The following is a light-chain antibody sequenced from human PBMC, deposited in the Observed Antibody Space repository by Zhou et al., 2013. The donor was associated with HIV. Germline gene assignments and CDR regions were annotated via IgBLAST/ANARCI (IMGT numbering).Light chain of an antibody. V-gene: IGKV2-29*01. Sequence: DVVMTQTPRSLSVTPGQPASMFCKSSQSLLHSDGKAYLYWYLQKPGQSPQLLIFETSSRVSGVPDRFSGSGSGTDFTLKISRVEAEDVGTYYCMQGLHTWTFGQGTEGGN. CDR3: MQGLHTWT. CDR2: ETS. J-gene: IGKJ1*01. CDR1: QSLLHSDGKAY.